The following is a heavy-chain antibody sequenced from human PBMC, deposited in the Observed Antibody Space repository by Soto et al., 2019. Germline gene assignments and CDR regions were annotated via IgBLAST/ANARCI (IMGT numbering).Heavy chain of an antibody. V-gene: IGHV4-30-4*01. D-gene: IGHD5-18*01. Sequence: PSETLSLTCAVSGGSISSGDYYWSWIRQPPGKGLEWIGYIYYSGSTYYNPSLKGRVTISVDTSKNQFSLKLSSVTAADTAVYYCARVQGGGGAMVHNYWGQGTLVTVSS. CDR3: ARVQGGGGAMVHNY. CDR1: GGSISSGDYY. CDR2: IYYSGST. J-gene: IGHJ4*02.